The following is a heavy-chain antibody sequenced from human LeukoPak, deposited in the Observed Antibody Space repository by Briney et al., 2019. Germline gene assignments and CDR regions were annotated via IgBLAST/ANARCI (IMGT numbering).Heavy chain of an antibody. Sequence: SETLSLTCSVSGGSISSLYWSWIRQPPGKGLEWIGYIYYTGSTNYNPSLKSRVTMFVDMSKNQFSLRLSSVPAADTAVYYCARHRAYSSSSPFDYWGQGTLVTVSS. CDR1: GGSISSLY. J-gene: IGHJ4*02. D-gene: IGHD6-6*01. CDR3: ARHRAYSSSSPFDY. V-gene: IGHV4-59*08. CDR2: IYYTGST.